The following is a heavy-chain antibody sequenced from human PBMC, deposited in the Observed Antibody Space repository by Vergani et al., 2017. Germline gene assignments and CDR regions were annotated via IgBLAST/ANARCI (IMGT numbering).Heavy chain of an antibody. J-gene: IGHJ3*01. V-gene: IGHV4-61*02. D-gene: IGHD3-10*01. CDR3: AGRSGGYYSGGKVHPLRTAFDV. CDR1: GGSISAGYYF. Sequence: QVQLQASGPGRVKPSQTLSLTCTMSGGSISAGYYFWSWIRQPAGKGLEWLGQSSASGNASHSPSLKTRVSMSVDTSKNQFSLTVTSVTAADTAIYFCAGRSGGYYSGGKVHPLRTAFDVWGHGRVVTVSS. CDR2: SSASGNA.